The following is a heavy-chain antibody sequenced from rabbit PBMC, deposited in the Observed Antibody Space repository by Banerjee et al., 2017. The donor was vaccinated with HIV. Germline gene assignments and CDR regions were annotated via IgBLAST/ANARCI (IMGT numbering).Heavy chain of an antibody. D-gene: IGHD8-1*01. CDR2: IYTGSSGST. V-gene: IGHV1S40*01. Sequence: QSLEESGGDLVKPGASLTLTCTASGFSFSSSYYMCWVRQAPGKRPEWIACIYTGSSGSTYYASWAKGRFTISKTSSTTVTLQMTSLTAADTATYFCARGIVATSYYFNLWGPGTLVTVS. CDR1: GFSFSSSYY. J-gene: IGHJ4*01. CDR3: ARGIVATSYYFNL.